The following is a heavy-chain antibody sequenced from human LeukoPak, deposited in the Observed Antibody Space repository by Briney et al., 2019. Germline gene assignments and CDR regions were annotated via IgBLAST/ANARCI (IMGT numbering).Heavy chain of an antibody. CDR1: GDTFSRYG. D-gene: IGHD1-26*01. CDR3: ARAPGIVGARVWFDP. CDR2: IIPLFGTA. V-gene: IGHV1-69*13. J-gene: IGHJ5*02. Sequence: SVKVSCKASGDTFSRYGISWVRQAPGQGLEWMGGIIPLFGTANYAQKFQGRVTITADESTSTAYMELSSLRSEDTAVYYCARAPGIVGARVWFDPWGQGTLVTVSS.